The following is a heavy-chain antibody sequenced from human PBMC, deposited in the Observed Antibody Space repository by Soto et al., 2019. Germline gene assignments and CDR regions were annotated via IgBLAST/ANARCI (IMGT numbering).Heavy chain of an antibody. CDR1: GFTFSSYA. CDR3: ANSLSGGDWFDP. CDR2: ISGSGGRT. D-gene: IGHD6-6*01. J-gene: IGHJ5*02. Sequence: EVQLLESGGGLVQPGGSLRLSCAASGFTFSSYATSWVRQAPGKGLEWVAAISGSGGRTYYADSVKGRFTISRDNSKNTLYLQMNCLRAEDPAVYYCANSLSGGDWFDPWGQGTLVTVSS. V-gene: IGHV3-23*01.